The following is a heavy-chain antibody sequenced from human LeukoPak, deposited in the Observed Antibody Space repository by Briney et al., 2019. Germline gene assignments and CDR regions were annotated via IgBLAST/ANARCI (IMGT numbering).Heavy chain of an antibody. CDR1: GFTFSNYW. J-gene: IGHJ4*02. D-gene: IGHD6-19*01. CDR3: AREGGWYFDY. Sequence: PGGSLRLSCAASGFTFSNYWMNWVRQAPGKWLEWVASIGQDGSENYYVDSVKGRFTISRDNAKNSLYLQMNSLRVEDTAVYHCAREGGWYFDYWGQGALITASS. V-gene: IGHV3-7*01. CDR2: IGQDGSEN.